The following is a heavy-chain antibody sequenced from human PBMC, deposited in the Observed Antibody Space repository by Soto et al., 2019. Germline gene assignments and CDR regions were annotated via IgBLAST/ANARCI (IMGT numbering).Heavy chain of an antibody. CDR1: GGSFSGYY. CDR3: ARHHFLLGGLWFDP. CDR2: IYYSGST. J-gene: IGHJ5*02. V-gene: IGHV4-59*08. Sequence: SETLSLTCAVYGGSFSGYYWTWIRQPPGKGLEWIGYIYYSGSTNYNPSLKSRVTISVDTSKNQFSLKLSSVTAADTAVYYCARHHFLLGGLWFDPWGQGTLVTVSS. D-gene: IGHD1-26*01.